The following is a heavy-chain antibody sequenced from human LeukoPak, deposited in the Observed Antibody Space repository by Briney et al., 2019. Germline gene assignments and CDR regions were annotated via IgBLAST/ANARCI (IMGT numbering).Heavy chain of an antibody. Sequence: GGSLRLSCVASGLNFNSRWMDWVRRAPGQGLEWVASIKEDGTETHYVDSVRGRFTISRDNDKNSLYLQMNNLRAEDTAMYYCARDGGWWRFDFWGQGALVTVSS. CDR1: GLNFNSRW. D-gene: IGHD2-8*02. V-gene: IGHV3-7*03. J-gene: IGHJ4*02. CDR3: ARDGGWWRFDF. CDR2: IKEDGTET.